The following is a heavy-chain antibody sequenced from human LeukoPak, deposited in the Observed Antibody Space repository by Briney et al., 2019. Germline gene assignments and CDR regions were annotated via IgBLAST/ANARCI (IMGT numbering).Heavy chain of an antibody. D-gene: IGHD3-10*01. V-gene: IGHV4-34*01. J-gene: IGHJ4*02. Sequence: PSETLSLTCAVYGGSFSGYYWSWIRQPPGKGLEWIGEINHSGSTNYNPSLKSRVTISVDTSKNQFSLKLSSVTAADTAVYYCARGPRPVKLGYWGQGTLVTVSS. CDR1: GGSFSGYY. CDR3: ARGPRPVKLGY. CDR2: INHSGST.